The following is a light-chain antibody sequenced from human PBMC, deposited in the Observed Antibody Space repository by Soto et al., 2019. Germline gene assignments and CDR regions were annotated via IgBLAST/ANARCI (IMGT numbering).Light chain of an antibody. CDR3: QQYDHIPYT. CDR2: DAS. J-gene: IGKJ2*01. CDR1: QDIGNY. Sequence: DTQMTQSPSSLSASVGDRVTITCPASQDIGNYLNWYQQKPGKAPKLLIYDASNLETGVPSRFSGSGSGKGFTFTISSLVPEDIATYYCQQYDHIPYTFGQGTKLEIK. V-gene: IGKV1-33*01.